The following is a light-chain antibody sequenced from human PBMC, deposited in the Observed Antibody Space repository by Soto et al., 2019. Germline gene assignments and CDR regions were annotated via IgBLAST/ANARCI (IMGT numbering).Light chain of an antibody. Sequence: QSALTQPASVSGSPGQSITISCTGTSSDVGNYKYVSWYQQHPGKAPKLMIYEVSNRPSGVSNRFSGSKSGNTASLTISGLQAEDETDYYCFSYTSSGTYGFGTGTKLTV. CDR3: FSYTSSGTYG. J-gene: IGLJ1*01. CDR1: SSDVGNYKY. V-gene: IGLV2-14*01. CDR2: EVS.